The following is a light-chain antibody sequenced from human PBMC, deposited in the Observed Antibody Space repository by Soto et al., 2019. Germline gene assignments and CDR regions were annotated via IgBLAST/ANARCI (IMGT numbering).Light chain of an antibody. Sequence: EVVMTQSLATLSVSPGERATLSCRASETVATNLAWYQQKPGQAPRLLISGASTRAAGISDMFRGSGSGTEFTLSISSLRSEYSAIYYCQQYFEWPPMTFGQGTKVEI. CDR2: GAS. V-gene: IGKV3-15*01. J-gene: IGKJ1*01. CDR3: QQYFEWPPMT. CDR1: ETVATN.